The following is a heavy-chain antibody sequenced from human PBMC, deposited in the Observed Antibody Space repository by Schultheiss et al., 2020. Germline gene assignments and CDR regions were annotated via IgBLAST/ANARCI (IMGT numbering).Heavy chain of an antibody. J-gene: IGHJ3*02. CDR2: ISAYNGNT. CDR3: ARDLVGHIVVASDAFDI. Sequence: ASVKVSCKASGYTFTSYGISWVRQAPGQGLEWMGWISAYNGNTNYADKFQGRVTMTTDTSTSTAYMELRSLRSDDTAVYYCARDLVGHIVVASDAFDIWGQGTMVTVSS. V-gene: IGHV1-18*01. D-gene: IGHD2-21*01. CDR1: GYTFTSYG.